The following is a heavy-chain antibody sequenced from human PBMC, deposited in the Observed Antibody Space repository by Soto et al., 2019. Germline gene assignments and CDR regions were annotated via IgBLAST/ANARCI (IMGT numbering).Heavy chain of an antibody. CDR3: ATLPDAMYFYGSDV. CDR2: ILHSGST. V-gene: IGHV4-39*01. J-gene: IGHJ6*02. D-gene: IGHD2-2*01. CDR1: GGSVSISTYY. Sequence: QLQLRESGPGLVKPSETLSLTCSVSGGSVSISTYYWAWVRQTPGKGLEWLGSILHSGSTYYNPSLKSRLTLSVDTSEDQFSLNLSSVTATDTGVYYCATLPDAMYFYGSDVWGPGTTVTVSS.